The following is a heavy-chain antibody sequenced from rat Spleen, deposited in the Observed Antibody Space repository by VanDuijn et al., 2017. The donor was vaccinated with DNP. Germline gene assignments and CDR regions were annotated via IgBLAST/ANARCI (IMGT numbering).Heavy chain of an antibody. CDR1: GFTLRSYW. V-gene: IGHV5-58*01. D-gene: IGHD1-11*01. CDR3: VKALRGGSSFAY. CDR2: INTDGCST. J-gene: IGHJ2*01. Sequence: EVKLVESGGGLVQPGRSLKLSCEVYGFTLRSYWMYWIRQAPGKGLEWLSSINTDGCSTYYSDSVKARFTISRANAENTVYLQIHSLRSEDTATYNCVKALRGGSSFAYSGPGIMVTVSS.